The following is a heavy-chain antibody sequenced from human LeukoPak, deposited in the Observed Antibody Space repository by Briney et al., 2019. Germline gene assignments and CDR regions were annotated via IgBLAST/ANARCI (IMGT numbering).Heavy chain of an antibody. Sequence: SETLSLTRAVYGGSFSGYYWSWIRQPPGKGLEWIGEINHSGSTNYNPSLKSRVTISVDTSKNRFSLKLSSVTAADTAVYYCAILNYGDSDRYFDYWGQGTLVTVSS. CDR2: INHSGST. D-gene: IGHD4-17*01. CDR3: AILNYGDSDRYFDY. V-gene: IGHV4-34*01. J-gene: IGHJ4*02. CDR1: GGSFSGYY.